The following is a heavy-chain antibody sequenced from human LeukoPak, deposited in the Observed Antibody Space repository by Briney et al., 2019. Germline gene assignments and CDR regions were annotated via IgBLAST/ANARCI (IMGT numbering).Heavy chain of an antibody. CDR1: GFTFSSYS. Sequence: GGSLRLSCAASGFTFSSYSMSWVRQAPGKGLEWVANIKQDGSEKYYVDSVKGRFTISRDNAKNSLYLQMNSLRAEDTAVYYCARFEEIRAFDFWGQGTMVTVSS. CDR3: ARFEEIRAFDF. V-gene: IGHV3-7*01. D-gene: IGHD3-9*01. CDR2: IKQDGSEK. J-gene: IGHJ3*01.